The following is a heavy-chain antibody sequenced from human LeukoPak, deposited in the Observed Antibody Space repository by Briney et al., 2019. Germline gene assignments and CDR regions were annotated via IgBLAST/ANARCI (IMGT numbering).Heavy chain of an antibody. CDR1: GGSISSGGYY. CDR2: IYHSGST. V-gene: IGHV4-30-2*01. J-gene: IGHJ4*02. Sequence: PSETLSLTCTVSGGSISSGGYYWSWIRQPPGKGLEWIGYIYHSGSTYYNPSLKSRVTISVDRSKNQFSLMLTSVTAADTAVYYCAREPRSWYHFDSWGQGTLVTVSS. CDR3: AREPRSWYHFDS. D-gene: IGHD6-13*01.